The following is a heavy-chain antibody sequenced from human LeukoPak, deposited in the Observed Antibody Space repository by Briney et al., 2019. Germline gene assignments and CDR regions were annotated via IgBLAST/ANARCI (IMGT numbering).Heavy chain of an antibody. Sequence: GSLRLSCAASGFTFSNYNLNWVRQPPGKGLEWIGEMNHSGGINYNPSLKSRVTISVDTSKNQFSQKLSSVTAADTAVYYCARGSRYSSSSWLPFGSWYRVAFDYWGQGTLVIVSS. CDR2: MNHSGGI. J-gene: IGHJ4*02. CDR1: GFTFSNYN. D-gene: IGHD6-6*01. V-gene: IGHV4-34*01. CDR3: ARGSRYSSSSWLPFGSWYRVAFDY.